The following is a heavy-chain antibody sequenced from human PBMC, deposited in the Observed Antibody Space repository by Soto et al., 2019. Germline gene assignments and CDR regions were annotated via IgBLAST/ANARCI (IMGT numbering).Heavy chain of an antibody. CDR1: GFTFSSYG. CDR2: ISYDGSDK. D-gene: IGHD3-16*01. V-gene: IGHV3-30*18. CDR3: AKNPESYAWGLEGYCDY. J-gene: IGHJ4*02. Sequence: QVQLVESGGGVVQPGRSLRVSCAASGFTFSSYGMNWVRQAPGKGLEWVAIISYDGSDKYYADSVKGRFTISGDNSKNTLYLQMNSLRGEDTAVYYCAKNPESYAWGLEGYCDYWGQGTLVTVSS.